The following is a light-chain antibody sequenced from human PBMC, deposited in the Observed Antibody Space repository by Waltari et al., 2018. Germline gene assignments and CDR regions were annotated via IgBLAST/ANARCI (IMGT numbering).Light chain of an antibody. J-gene: IGKJ4*01. CDR1: QSISY. Sequence: ESVSTQSPGTLSLSPGERATLSCRASQSISYLAWYQQKGGQAPRLLIYDASRRTTGVPDRVSGSGSGTDFTLSISRLEPEDSAVYYCQQYGNSPVSFGGGTRVEIK. V-gene: IGKV3-20*01. CDR2: DAS. CDR3: QQYGNSPVS.